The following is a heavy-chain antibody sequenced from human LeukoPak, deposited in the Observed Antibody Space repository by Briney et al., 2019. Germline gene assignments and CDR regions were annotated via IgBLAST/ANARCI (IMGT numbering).Heavy chain of an antibody. J-gene: IGHJ4*02. CDR3: ARVPSFYGSGSLTGFFDY. D-gene: IGHD3-10*01. CDR2: IGTAGDT. V-gene: IGHV3-13*01. CDR1: GFTFSSYD. Sequence: GGSLRLSCAASGFTFSSYDMHWVRQATGKGLEWVSAIGTAGDTYYPGSVKGRFTISRENAKNSLYLQMNSLRAGDTAVYYCARVPSFYGSGSLTGFFDYWGQGTLVTVSS.